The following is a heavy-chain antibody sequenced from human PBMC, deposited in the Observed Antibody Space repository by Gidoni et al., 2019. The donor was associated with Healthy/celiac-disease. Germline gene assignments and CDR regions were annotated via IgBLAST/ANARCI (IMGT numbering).Heavy chain of an antibody. CDR1: GGPFSSYA. CDR2: IIPIFGTA. CDR3: ARSSRPGIAVAGPFDY. V-gene: IGHV1-69*01. Sequence: QVQLVQSGAEVKKPWSSVKVSCKASGGPFSSYAISWVRQAPGQGLECMGGIIPIFGTANYAQKFQGRVTITADESTSTAYMELSSLRSEDTAVYYCARSSRPGIAVAGPFDYWGQGTLVTVSS. J-gene: IGHJ4*02. D-gene: IGHD6-19*01.